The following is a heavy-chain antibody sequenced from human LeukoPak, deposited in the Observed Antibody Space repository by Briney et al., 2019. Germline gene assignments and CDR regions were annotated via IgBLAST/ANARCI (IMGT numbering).Heavy chain of an antibody. V-gene: IGHV3-66*01. CDR2: IYSGGST. D-gene: IGHD3-22*01. Sequence: PGGSLRLSCAASGFTVSSNYMSWVRQAPGKGLEWVSVIYSGGSTYYADSVKGRFTISRDNSKNTLYLQMNSLRAEDTAVYYCAVNYYDSSGYYPYFDYWGRGTLVTVSS. CDR3: AVNYYDSSGYYPYFDY. CDR1: GFTVSSNY. J-gene: IGHJ4*02.